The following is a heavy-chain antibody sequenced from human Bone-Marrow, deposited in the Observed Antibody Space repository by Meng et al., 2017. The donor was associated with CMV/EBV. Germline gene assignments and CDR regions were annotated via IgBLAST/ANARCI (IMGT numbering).Heavy chain of an antibody. V-gene: IGHV4-34*01. D-gene: IGHD3-22*01. CDR3: ATDVIYYDSSGYNY. CDR1: GGSFSGYY. J-gene: IGHJ4*02. CDR2: INHSGST. Sequence: SETLSLTCAVYGGSFSGYYWSWIRQPPGKGLEWIGEINHSGSTNYNPSLKSRVTISVDTSKNQFSLKLSSVTAADTAVYSCATDVIYYDSSGYNYWGQGTLVTVSS.